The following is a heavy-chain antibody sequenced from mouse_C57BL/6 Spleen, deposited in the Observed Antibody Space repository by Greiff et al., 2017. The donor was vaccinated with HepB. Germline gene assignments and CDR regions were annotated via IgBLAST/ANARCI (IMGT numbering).Heavy chain of an antibody. CDR3: TREEYYGSRDY. V-gene: IGHV1-15*01. D-gene: IGHD1-1*01. CDR1: GYTFTDYE. J-gene: IGHJ2*01. Sequence: QVQLQQSGAELVRPGASVTLSCKASGYTFTDYEMHWVKQTPVHGLEWIGAIDPETGGTAYNQKFKGKAILTADKSSSTAYMELRSLTSEDSAVYYCTREEYYGSRDYWGQGTTLTVSS. CDR2: IDPETGGT.